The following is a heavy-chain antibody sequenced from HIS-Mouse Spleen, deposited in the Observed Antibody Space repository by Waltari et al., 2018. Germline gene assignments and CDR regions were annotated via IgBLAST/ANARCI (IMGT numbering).Heavy chain of an antibody. D-gene: IGHD6-13*01. J-gene: IGHJ2*01. Sequence: QLQLQESGPGLVKPSETLSLTCTVSGGSIRSRSYYWGWTRQPPGNGLEWIGSIYYSGSTYYNPSLKSRVTISVDTSKNQFSLKLSSVTAADTAVYYCAREIPYSSSWYDWYFDLWGRGTLVTVSS. CDR2: IYYSGST. CDR1: GGSIRSRSYY. CDR3: AREIPYSSSWYDWYFDL. V-gene: IGHV4-39*07.